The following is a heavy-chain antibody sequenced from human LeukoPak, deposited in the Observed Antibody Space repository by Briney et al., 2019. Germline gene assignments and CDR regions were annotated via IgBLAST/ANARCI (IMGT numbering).Heavy chain of an antibody. V-gene: IGHV3-23*01. D-gene: IGHD3-22*01. CDR2: ISASGAST. J-gene: IGHJ5*02. CDR3: AKDGYYYDSSASHP. CDR1: GFTFSSYA. Sequence: PGGSLRLSCAASGFTFSSYAMSWVRQAPGKGLEWVSAISASGASTYYVDSVKGRFTISRGNSENTLYLQMNSLRAEDTAVYYCAKDGYYYDSSASHPWGQGTLVTVSS.